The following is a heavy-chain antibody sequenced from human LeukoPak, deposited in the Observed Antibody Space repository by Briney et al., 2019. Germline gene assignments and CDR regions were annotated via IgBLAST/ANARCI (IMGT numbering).Heavy chain of an antibody. CDR3: ARGFGVQRGWFDP. Sequence: SETLSLTCTVSGGSISSSNYYWGWIRQPPGKGREWIGSIYYRGDTYYNPSLKSRVTISVDTSKTQFSLKLSSVTAADTAVYYCARGFGVQRGWFDPWGQGTLVTVSS. D-gene: IGHD3-3*01. CDR1: GGSISSSNYY. V-gene: IGHV4-39*01. CDR2: IYYRGDT. J-gene: IGHJ5*02.